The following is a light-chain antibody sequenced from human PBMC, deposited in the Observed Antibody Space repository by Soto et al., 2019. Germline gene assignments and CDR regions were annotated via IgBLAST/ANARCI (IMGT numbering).Light chain of an antibody. V-gene: IGKV3-20*01. Sequence: EIVLTQSPGTLSLSPGQRATLSCRAIESISRDYLAWYQQRLGQAPRLLIYGASSRATGIPVRFSGSGSGTDFTLTISRLEPEDFAVYYCQQYGSSPRLTFGGGTKVDIK. CDR3: QQYGSSPRLT. CDR2: GAS. J-gene: IGKJ4*01. CDR1: ESISRDY.